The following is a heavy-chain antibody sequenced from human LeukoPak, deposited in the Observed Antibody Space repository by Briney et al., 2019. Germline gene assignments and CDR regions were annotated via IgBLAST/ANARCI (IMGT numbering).Heavy chain of an antibody. D-gene: IGHD6-13*01. CDR2: INPNSGGT. Sequence: GASVKVSCKASGYTFAGYYMHWVRRAPGQGLEWMGWINPNSGGTNYAQKFQGRVTMTRDTSISTAYMELRSLRSDDTAVYYCARTQQPWGIDYWGQGTLVTVSS. V-gene: IGHV1-2*02. CDR1: GYTFAGYY. J-gene: IGHJ4*02. CDR3: ARTQQPWGIDY.